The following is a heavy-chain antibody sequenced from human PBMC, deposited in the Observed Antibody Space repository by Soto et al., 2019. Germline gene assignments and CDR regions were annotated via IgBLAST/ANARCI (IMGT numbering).Heavy chain of an antibody. D-gene: IGHD3-3*01. CDR2: INHSGST. Sequence: SETLSLTCAVYGGSFSGYYWSWIRQPPGKGLEWIGEINHSGSTNYNPSLKSRVTISVDTSKNQFSLKLSSVTAADTAVYYCARGRGITIFGVVIRYNWFDPWGQGTLVTVSS. J-gene: IGHJ5*02. CDR1: GGSFSGYY. CDR3: ARGRGITIFGVVIRYNWFDP. V-gene: IGHV4-34*01.